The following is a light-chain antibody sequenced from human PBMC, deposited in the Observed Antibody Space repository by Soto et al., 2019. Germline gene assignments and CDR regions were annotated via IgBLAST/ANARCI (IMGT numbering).Light chain of an antibody. V-gene: IGKV3-15*01. CDR2: DAS. CDR1: QSVSSK. CDR3: QQYNDWPPGLT. J-gene: IGKJ4*01. Sequence: ETVMTQSPATLSVSPGERVTLSCRASQSVSSKLAWYQQKPGQAPRLLIYDASTRATGIPGRYSGSGSGTVFTLTISSLQSEDAGVYYCQQYNDWPPGLTFGGGTKVEIK.